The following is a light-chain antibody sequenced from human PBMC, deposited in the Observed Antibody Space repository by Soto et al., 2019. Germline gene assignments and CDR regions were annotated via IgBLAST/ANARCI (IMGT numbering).Light chain of an antibody. CDR3: QQYKSYSRT. CDR1: QSISTW. V-gene: IGKV1-5*03. CDR2: KAS. J-gene: IGKJ1*01. Sequence: DIQMTQSPSTLSASVGDRVTITCRASQSISTWLAWYQQEPGKDPKLLIYKASSLKSGVPSRFSGSGSGTEFTLTISTLQPDDLATYYCQQYKSYSRTFGQGTKVEIK.